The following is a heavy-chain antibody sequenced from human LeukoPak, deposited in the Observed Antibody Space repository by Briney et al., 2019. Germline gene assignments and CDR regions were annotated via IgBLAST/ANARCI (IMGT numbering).Heavy chain of an antibody. J-gene: IGHJ4*02. Sequence: ASVKVSCKASGYTFTSYGISWVRQAPGQGLEWMGWISAYNGNTNYAQKLQGRVTMTTDTSTSTAYMELRSLRSDDTAVYYCARDLYDFWSGREPYYFDYWGQGTLVTASS. V-gene: IGHV1-18*01. D-gene: IGHD3-3*01. CDR2: ISAYNGNT. CDR3: ARDLYDFWSGREPYYFDY. CDR1: GYTFTSYG.